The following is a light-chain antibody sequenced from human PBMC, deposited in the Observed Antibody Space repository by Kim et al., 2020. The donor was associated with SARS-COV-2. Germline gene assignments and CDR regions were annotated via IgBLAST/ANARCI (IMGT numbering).Light chain of an antibody. CDR1: W. V-gene: IGKV1-12*01. CDR2: ATS. J-gene: IGKJ4*01. CDR3: QQAKSLPLT. Sequence: WLAWYQQKPGKVPRLLISATSSLESGVPSRFSGSGFGTEFSLTISSLQPEDLATYYCQQAKSLPLTFGGGTKVEI.